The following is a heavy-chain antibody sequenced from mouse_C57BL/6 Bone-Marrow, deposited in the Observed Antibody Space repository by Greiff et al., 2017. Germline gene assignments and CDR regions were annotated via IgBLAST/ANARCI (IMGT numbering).Heavy chain of an antibody. V-gene: IGHV1-81*01. CDR3: ARGWVYFAY. D-gene: IGHD2-3*01. CDR2: IYPRSGNT. CDR1: GYTFTSYG. J-gene: IGHJ2*01. Sequence: VQLQQSGAELARPGASVKLSCKASGYTFTSYGISWVKQRTGQGLEWIGEIYPRSGNTSYNEKFKGKDTLTADKSSSTAYMELLSLTSEASAFDFCARGWVYFAYWGQGTTLTVSA.